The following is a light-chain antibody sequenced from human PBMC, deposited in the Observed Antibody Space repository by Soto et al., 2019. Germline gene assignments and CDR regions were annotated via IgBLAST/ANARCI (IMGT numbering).Light chain of an antibody. V-gene: IGKV1-9*01. CDR3: QELNSYPLT. CDR2: AAS. CDR1: QGISSY. Sequence: DIQLTQSPSFLSASVGDRVTITCRASQGISSYLAWYQQKRGKAPKLLIYAASNFQSGVPSRFSGSGSGTAFTPTNTGLQPEDFATYYCQELNSYPLTFGGGTKVEIK. J-gene: IGKJ4*01.